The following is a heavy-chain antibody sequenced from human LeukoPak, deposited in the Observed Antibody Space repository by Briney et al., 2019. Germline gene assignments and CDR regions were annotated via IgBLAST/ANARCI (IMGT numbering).Heavy chain of an antibody. CDR1: GFTFSSYS. CDR2: ISSGSSSI. J-gene: IGHJ3*02. V-gene: IGHV3-48*01. CDR3: ARVKIIMVRGVPSGTFDI. Sequence: GGSLRLSCAASGFTFSSYSMNWVRQAPGKGLEWVSYISSGSSSIYYADSVKGRFTISRDNSKNTLYLQMNSLRAEDTAVYYCARVKIIMVRGVPSGTFDIWGQGTMVTVSS. D-gene: IGHD3-10*01.